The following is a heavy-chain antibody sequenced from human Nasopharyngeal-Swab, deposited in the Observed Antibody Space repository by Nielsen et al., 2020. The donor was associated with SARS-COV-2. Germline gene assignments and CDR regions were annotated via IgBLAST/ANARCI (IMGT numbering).Heavy chain of an antibody. V-gene: IGHV1-69*13. J-gene: IGHJ4*02. CDR2: IIPIFGTA. Sequence: SVKVSCKASGGTFSSYAISWVRQASGQGLEWMGGIIPIFGTANYAQKFQGRVTITADESTSTAYMELSSLRSEDTAVYYCARDSWAAAGPGVYWGQGTLVTVSS. CDR1: GGTFSSYA. D-gene: IGHD6-13*01. CDR3: ARDSWAAAGPGVY.